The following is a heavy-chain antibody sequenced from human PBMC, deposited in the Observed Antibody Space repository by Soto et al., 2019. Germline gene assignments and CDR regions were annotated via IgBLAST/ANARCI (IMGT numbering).Heavy chain of an antibody. CDR2: INPYNGNT. CDR1: GYTFTSYG. J-gene: IGHJ4*02. V-gene: IGHV1-18*01. D-gene: IGHD3-16*01. Sequence: QVQLVQSGAEVKKPGASVKVSCKASGYTFTSYGISWARQAPGQGLEWMGWINPYNGNTNYAQKLQGRVTMTTDTSTNSPYLELRSLRSDDTAVYYSASDWFGIDYWGQGTLVTVSS. CDR3: ASDWFGIDY.